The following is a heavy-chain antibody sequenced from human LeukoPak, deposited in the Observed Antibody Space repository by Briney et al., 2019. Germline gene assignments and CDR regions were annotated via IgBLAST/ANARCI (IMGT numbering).Heavy chain of an antibody. Sequence: GASVKVSGKASGYTFTSYGISWVRQAPGQGLEWMGWISAYNGNTNYARKLQGRVTMTTDTSTSTAYMELRSLRSDDTAVYYCARVVVVPAATPANWFDPWGQGTLVTVSS. V-gene: IGHV1-18*01. J-gene: IGHJ5*02. D-gene: IGHD2-2*01. CDR1: GYTFTSYG. CDR3: ARVVVVPAATPANWFDP. CDR2: ISAYNGNT.